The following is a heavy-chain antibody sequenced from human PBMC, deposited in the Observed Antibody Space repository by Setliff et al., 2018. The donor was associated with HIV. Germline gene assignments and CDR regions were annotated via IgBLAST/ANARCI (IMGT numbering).Heavy chain of an antibody. CDR2: INYSVNT. D-gene: IGHD2-8*01. V-gene: IGHV4-59*11. CDR3: ARGLMVNDADPFDY. Sequence: SAPLSLPCRIFYGSINNHYWTWIRQPPGKRLEWIGYINYSVNTYYNPSVKRRVTISMDTSKNQFSLRLDSVTAADTAVYYCARGLMVNDADPFDYWGQGALVTVSS. CDR1: YGSINNHY. J-gene: IGHJ4*02.